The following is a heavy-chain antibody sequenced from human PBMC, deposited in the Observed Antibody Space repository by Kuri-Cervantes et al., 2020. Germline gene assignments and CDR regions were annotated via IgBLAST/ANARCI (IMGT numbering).Heavy chain of an antibody. CDR1: GFTFSNFS. Sequence: GGSLRLSCAASGFTFSNFSMNWVRQAPGKGLDWVAVISYDGSNKYYADSVKGRFTISRDNSKYTLYLRMNSLRAEDTAVYYCAKVSYYYNYYMDVWGKGTTVTVSS. J-gene: IGHJ6*03. V-gene: IGHV3-30-3*01. CDR3: AKVSYYYNYYMDV. CDR2: ISYDGSNK.